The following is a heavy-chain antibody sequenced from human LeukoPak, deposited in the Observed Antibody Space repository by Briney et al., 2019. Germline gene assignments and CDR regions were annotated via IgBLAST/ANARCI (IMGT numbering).Heavy chain of an antibody. CDR3: ARYSGYDYFFDL. CDR2: ISFSSTDI. J-gene: IGHJ4*02. Sequence: GGSLRLSCAASGFTLTNYNMHWVRQAPRRGLEWVSSISFSSTDIYYADSVMGRVTISRDNAKNSLYLQVNSLRAEDTAVYYCARYSGYDYFFDLWGQGTLVTVSS. D-gene: IGHD5-12*01. V-gene: IGHV3-21*01. CDR1: GFTLTNYN.